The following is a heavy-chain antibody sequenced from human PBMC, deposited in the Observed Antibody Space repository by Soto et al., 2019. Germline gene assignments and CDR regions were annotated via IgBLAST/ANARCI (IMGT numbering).Heavy chain of an antibody. CDR2: IKSKTDGGTT. CDR3: PTIGDRSGYYCYYMGV. CDR1: GFTFSNAW. V-gene: IGHV3-15*01. D-gene: IGHD2-21*02. Sequence: EVQLVESGGGLVKPGGSLRLSCAASGFTFSNAWMSWVRQAPGKGLEWVGRIKSKTDGGTTDYAAPVKGRFTISRDDSKNTLYLQRNSLKTEDTAVYYCPTIGDRSGYYCYYMGVWGKGTTVTVSS. J-gene: IGHJ6*03.